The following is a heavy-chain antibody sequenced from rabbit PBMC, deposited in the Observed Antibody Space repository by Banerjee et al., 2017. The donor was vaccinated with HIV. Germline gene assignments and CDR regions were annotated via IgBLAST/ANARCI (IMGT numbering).Heavy chain of an antibody. CDR1: GFSFSSSYW. Sequence: QSLEESGGDLVTPGASLTLTCTASGFSFSSSYWICWVRQAPGKGLEWIGCIYTGSSGSTAYASWAKGRFTISKTSSTTVTLQMTSLTAADTATYFCARDRADNDGHVFNLWGPGTLSPS. D-gene: IGHD3-1*01. V-gene: IGHV1S40*01. CDR3: ARDRADNDGHVFNL. J-gene: IGHJ4*01. CDR2: IYTGSSGST.